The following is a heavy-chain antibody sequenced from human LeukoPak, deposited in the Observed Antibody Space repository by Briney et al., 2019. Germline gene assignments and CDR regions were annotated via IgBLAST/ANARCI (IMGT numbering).Heavy chain of an antibody. J-gene: IGHJ4*02. CDR2: IRYDGSNK. CDR3: AKGHGSGSYYFDY. Sequence: QPGGSLRLSCAASGFTFSSYGMHWVRQAPGKGLEWVAFIRYDGSNKYYADSVKGLFTISRDNSKNTLYLQMNSLRAEDTAVYYCAKGHGSGSYYFDYWGQGTLVTVSS. CDR1: GFTFSSYG. V-gene: IGHV3-30*02. D-gene: IGHD3-10*01.